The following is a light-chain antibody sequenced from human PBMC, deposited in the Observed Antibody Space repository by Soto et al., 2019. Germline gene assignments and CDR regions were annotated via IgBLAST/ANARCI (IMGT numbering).Light chain of an antibody. CDR3: QQYKNWPPLT. CDR1: QSVSYN. Sequence: EIVMTQSPATVSVSPGETATLSCRASQSVSYNLAWYQQKPGQGLRLLIYGAFTRATGIPARFSGSGSGTEFTLTISSLQSEDFVVYYCQQYKNWPPLTFGGGTKVEIK. V-gene: IGKV3-15*01. J-gene: IGKJ4*01. CDR2: GAF.